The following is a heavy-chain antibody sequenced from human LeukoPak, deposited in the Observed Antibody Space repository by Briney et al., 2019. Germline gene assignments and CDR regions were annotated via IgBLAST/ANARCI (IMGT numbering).Heavy chain of an antibody. CDR1: GCFISSYY. CDR3: ARGGYSYGYDDDFDY. V-gene: IGHV4-59*01. CDR2: IYYSGST. Sequence: SETLSLTCTVSGCFISSYYWSWIRQPPGKGLEWLGYIYYSGSTNYNPSLKSRVTISVDTSKNKFSLKLSSVTATDTAVYYCARGGYSYGYDDDFDYWGQGTLVTVSS. D-gene: IGHD5-18*01. J-gene: IGHJ4*02.